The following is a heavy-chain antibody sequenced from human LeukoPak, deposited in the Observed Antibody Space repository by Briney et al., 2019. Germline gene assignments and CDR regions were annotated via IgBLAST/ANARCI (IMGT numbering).Heavy chain of an antibody. CDR2: IYTSGST. D-gene: IGHD6-19*01. V-gene: IGHV4-4*07. CDR1: GGSISSYY. Sequence: SETLSLTCTVSGGSISSYYWSWIRQPAGKGLEWIGCIYTSGSTNYNPSLKSRVTMSVDTSKNRFSLKLSSVTAADTAVYYCAREGGDSSGLDAFDIWGQGTMVTVSS. CDR3: AREGGDSSGLDAFDI. J-gene: IGHJ3*02.